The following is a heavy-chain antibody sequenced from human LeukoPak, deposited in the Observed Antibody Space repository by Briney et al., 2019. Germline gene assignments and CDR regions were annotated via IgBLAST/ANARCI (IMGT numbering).Heavy chain of an antibody. CDR3: APARLWLLG. CDR2: ISDDGSNK. V-gene: IGHV3-30*04. Sequence: GGSLRLSCAASGFTVSSYAMHWVRQAPGKGLEWVAVISDDGSNKYYADSVKGRFTISRDNSKNTLYLQMNSLRAEDTAVYYCAPARLWLLGWGQGTLVTVSS. D-gene: IGHD5-18*01. CDR1: GFTVSSYA. J-gene: IGHJ4*02.